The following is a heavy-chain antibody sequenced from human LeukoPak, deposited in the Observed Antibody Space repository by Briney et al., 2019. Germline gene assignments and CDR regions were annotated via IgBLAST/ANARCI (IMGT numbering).Heavy chain of an antibody. CDR2: IYPDDSDT. Sequence: GESLKISCKSSGYSFTTYWIGWVRQMPGKGLEWMGIIYPDDSDTRYSPSFQGQVTISVDKSISTAYLQWSSLKASDTAMYYCAKLGADRSSWYGFCDYWGQGTLVTVSS. CDR3: AKLGADRSSWYGFCDY. CDR1: GYSFTTYW. D-gene: IGHD6-13*01. V-gene: IGHV5-51*01. J-gene: IGHJ4*02.